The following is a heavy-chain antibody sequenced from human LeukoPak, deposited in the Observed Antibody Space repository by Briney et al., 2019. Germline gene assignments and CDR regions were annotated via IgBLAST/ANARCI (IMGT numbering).Heavy chain of an antibody. CDR1: GFTFSSYS. CDR3: ARVREYYDILTGYYTQYGMDV. Sequence: PGGSLRLSCAASGFTFSSYSMNWVRQAPGKGLEWVAVISYGGSNKNYADSVKGRFTISRDNSKNTLYQQMNSLRAEDTAVYYCARVREYYDILTGYYTQYGMDVWGQGTTVTVSS. J-gene: IGHJ6*02. CDR2: ISYGGSNK. V-gene: IGHV3-30*03. D-gene: IGHD3-9*01.